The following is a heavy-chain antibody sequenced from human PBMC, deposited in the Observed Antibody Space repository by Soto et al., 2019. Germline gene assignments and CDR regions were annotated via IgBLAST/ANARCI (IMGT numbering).Heavy chain of an antibody. D-gene: IGHD3-10*01. CDR1: GGSFSGYY. Sequence: SETLSLTCAVYGGSFSGYYWSWIRQPPGKGLEWIGEINHSGSTNYNPSLKSRVTISVDTSKNQFSLKLSSVTAADTAVYYCAVYGSGSYPQYYWGQGTLVTVSS. V-gene: IGHV4-34*01. J-gene: IGHJ4*02. CDR2: INHSGST. CDR3: AVYGSGSYPQYY.